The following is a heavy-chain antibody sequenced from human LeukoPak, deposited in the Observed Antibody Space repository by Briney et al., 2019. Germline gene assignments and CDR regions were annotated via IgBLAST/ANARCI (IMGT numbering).Heavy chain of an antibody. CDR3: WRSERSGIYFDY. J-gene: IGHJ4*02. D-gene: IGHD6-13*01. V-gene: IGHV4-34*01. Sequence: PSETLSLTCAVYGWPFSAYYWSWIRQPPGKGLEWIVEINHSGSTNYNPSLKSRVTISVDTSRNQFSLKVSSVTAADTAVYYCWRSERSGIYFDYWGQGTLVTVSS. CDR1: GWPFSAYY. CDR2: INHSGST.